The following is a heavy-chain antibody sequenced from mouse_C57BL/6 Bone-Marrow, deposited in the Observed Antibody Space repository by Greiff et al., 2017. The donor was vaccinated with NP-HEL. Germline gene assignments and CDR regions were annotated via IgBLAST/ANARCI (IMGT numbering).Heavy chain of an antibody. Sequence: VQLQESGAELVRPGTSVKMSCKASGYTFTNYWIGWAKQRPGHGLEWIGDIYPGGGYTNYTEKFKGKATLTADKSSSTAYMQFSSLTSEDSAIYYCARWLHWYFDVWGTGTTVTVSS. J-gene: IGHJ1*03. CDR3: ARWLHWYFDV. V-gene: IGHV1-63*01. CDR2: IYPGGGYT. D-gene: IGHD2-2*01. CDR1: GYTFTNYW.